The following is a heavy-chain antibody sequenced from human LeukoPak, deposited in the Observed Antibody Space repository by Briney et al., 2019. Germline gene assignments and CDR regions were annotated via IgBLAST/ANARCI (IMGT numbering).Heavy chain of an antibody. D-gene: IGHD3-9*01. V-gene: IGHV3-30*04. Sequence: GRSLRLSCAGSGFTFSSYAMHWVRQAPGKGLEWVAVISYDGSNKYYADSVKGRFTISRDNSKNTLYLQMNSLRAEDTAVYYCARSYLSGYDILTYYFDYWGQGTLVTVSS. J-gene: IGHJ4*02. CDR1: GFTFSSYA. CDR2: ISYDGSNK. CDR3: ARSYLSGYDILTYYFDY.